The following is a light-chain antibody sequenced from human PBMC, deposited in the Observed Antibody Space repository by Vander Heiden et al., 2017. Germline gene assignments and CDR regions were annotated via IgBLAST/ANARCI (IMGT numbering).Light chain of an antibody. J-gene: IGKJ1*01. CDR3: RHYYCCPWT. V-gene: IGKV1D-8*03. CDR1: QGIDKY. CDR2: AAS. Sequence: VIWMTQSPSLLSASTGDRVTISCRVSQGIDKYLAWYQQKPGKAPELLIYAASALQSGVPSRFSGSGSGTDFTLPISGLQSEDFATYYCRHYYCCPWTFGQGTKVEIK.